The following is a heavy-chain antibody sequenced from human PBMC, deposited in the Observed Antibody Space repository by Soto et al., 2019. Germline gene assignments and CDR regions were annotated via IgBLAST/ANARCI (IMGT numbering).Heavy chain of an antibody. V-gene: IGHV4-30-4*01. Sequence: TYTVSGGYIGSGDYHWTRMKQFPGKGLEWIGGIYYSASTYYNPALVSRITISLDTSKNQFSLKLTSVTAADTAVYYCARDSRTPSGGMDVWGQGTTVTVSS. CDR1: GGYIGSGDYH. CDR3: ARDSRTPSGGMDV. CDR2: IYYSAST. J-gene: IGHJ6*02.